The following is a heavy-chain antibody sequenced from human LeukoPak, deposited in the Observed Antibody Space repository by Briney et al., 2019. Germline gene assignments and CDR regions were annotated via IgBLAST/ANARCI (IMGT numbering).Heavy chain of an antibody. CDR1: GFTFEAYA. Sequence: GGSLRLSCATSGFTFEAYAMSWVRQAPGKGLEWVGFIRSNSNGGTSEYAASVTGRFTISRDGSKGIAFLQMNSLKTEDTGVYYCTRGLQGYAGLYYYIDVWGKGTPVTVSS. CDR3: TRGLQGYAGLYYYIDV. J-gene: IGHJ6*03. D-gene: IGHD5-18*01. CDR2: IRSNSNGGTS. V-gene: IGHV3-49*04.